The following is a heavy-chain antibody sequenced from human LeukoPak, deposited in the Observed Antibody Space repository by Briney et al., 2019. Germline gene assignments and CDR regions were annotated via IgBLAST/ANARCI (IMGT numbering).Heavy chain of an antibody. CDR1: GGTFSSYA. J-gene: IGHJ3*02. CDR3: ARVKDFWSGYPDAFDI. D-gene: IGHD3-3*01. CDR2: INAGNGNT. Sequence: ASVKVSCKASGGTFSSYAISWVRQAPGQRLEWMGWINAGNGNTKYSQKFQGRVTITRDTSASTAYMELSSLRSEDTAVYYCARVKDFWSGYPDAFDIWGQGTMVTVSS. V-gene: IGHV1-3*01.